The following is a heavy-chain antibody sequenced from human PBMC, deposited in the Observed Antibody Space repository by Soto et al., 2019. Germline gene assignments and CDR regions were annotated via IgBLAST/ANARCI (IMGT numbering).Heavy chain of an antibody. Sequence: QVQLVQSGAEVKKPGSSVKVSCEAPGGTFDHAAITWVRQAPGQGLEWVGRINPMFNSTHYAQKFQGRVTITADAVTSTAFMELRGLTSDDTAVYYCARQIFAADYWGQGTLLVVSS. CDR3: ARQIFAADY. J-gene: IGHJ4*02. CDR1: GGTFDHAA. D-gene: IGHD3-9*01. CDR2: INPMFNST. V-gene: IGHV1-69*18.